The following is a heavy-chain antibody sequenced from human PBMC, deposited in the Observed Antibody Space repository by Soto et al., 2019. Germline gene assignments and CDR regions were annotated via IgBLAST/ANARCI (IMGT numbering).Heavy chain of an antibody. D-gene: IGHD6-13*01. V-gene: IGHV1-69*12. CDR1: GGTFSSYA. Sequence: QVQLVQSGAEVKKPGSSVKVSCKASGGTFSSYAISWVRQAPGQGLEWMGGIIPIFGTANYAQKFQGRVTLTADESTSTADMELSSLRSEDTAVYYCARSPRIAADYAYYYGMDVWGQGTTVTVSS. CDR3: ARSPRIAADYAYYYGMDV. CDR2: IIPIFGTA. J-gene: IGHJ6*02.